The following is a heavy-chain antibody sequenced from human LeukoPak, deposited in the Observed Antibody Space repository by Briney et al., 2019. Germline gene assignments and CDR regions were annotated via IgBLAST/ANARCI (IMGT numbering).Heavy chain of an antibody. Sequence: PGGSLRLSCAASGFTFSSYSMNWVRQAPGKGLEWVSSISSSSSYIYYADSVKGRFTISRDNAKNSLYLQMNSLRAEDTAVYYCARGVSGYSSGWSFDYWGQGTLVTVSS. CDR3: ARGVSGYSSGWSFDY. V-gene: IGHV3-21*01. J-gene: IGHJ4*02. CDR2: ISSSSSYI. CDR1: GFTFSSYS. D-gene: IGHD6-19*01.